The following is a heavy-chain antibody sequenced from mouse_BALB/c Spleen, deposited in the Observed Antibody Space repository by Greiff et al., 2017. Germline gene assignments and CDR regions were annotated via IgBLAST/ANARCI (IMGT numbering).Heavy chain of an antibody. CDR2: IDPSDSYT. J-gene: IGHJ2*01. CDR1: GYTFTSYW. CDR3: ARQEDY. Sequence: QVQLQQSGAELVKPGASVKLSCKASGYTFTSYWMHWVKQRPGQGLEWIGEIDPSDSYTNYNQKFKGKATLTVDKSSSTAYMQLSSLTSEDSAVYYCARQEDYWGQGTTLTVSS. V-gene: IGHV1-69*02.